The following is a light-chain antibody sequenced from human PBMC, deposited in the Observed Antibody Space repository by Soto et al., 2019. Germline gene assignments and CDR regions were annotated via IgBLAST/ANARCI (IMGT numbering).Light chain of an antibody. CDR2: KAS. CDR3: QQYNSYMWT. Sequence: DIQMTQSPSTLSASVGDRVTITCRASQTVSSSLAWYQQKPGKAPNLLIYKASSLESGVPSRFSGSGSGTEFTLTISSLQPDDFATYYCQQYNSYMWTFGQGTKVEVK. CDR1: QTVSSS. V-gene: IGKV1-5*03. J-gene: IGKJ1*01.